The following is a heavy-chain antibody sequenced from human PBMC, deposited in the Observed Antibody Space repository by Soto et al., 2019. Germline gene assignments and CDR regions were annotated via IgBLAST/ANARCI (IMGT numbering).Heavy chain of an antibody. CDR1: GYTFTRYY. V-gene: IGHV1-46*01. Sequence: VKVSCKASGYTFTRYYMHWVRQAPGQGLEWMGIINPSGGSTSYAQKFQGRVTMTRDTSTSTVYMELSSLRSEDTAVYYCARSSSWYWFEPWGQGTLVTVSS. J-gene: IGHJ5*02. CDR2: INPSGGST. CDR3: ARSSSWYWFEP. D-gene: IGHD6-13*01.